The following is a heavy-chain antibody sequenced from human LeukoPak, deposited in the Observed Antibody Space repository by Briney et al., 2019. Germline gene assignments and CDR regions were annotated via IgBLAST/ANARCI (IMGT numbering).Heavy chain of an antibody. CDR1: GFTFSSYS. Sequence: GETLRLSCAASGFTFSSYSMNWVRQAPGKGLEWVSYISSSSSTIYYADSVKGRFTISRDNAKNSLYLQMNSLRAEDTAVYYCARDPQEYYDSSGAFDIWGQGTMVTVSS. CDR2: ISSSSSTI. J-gene: IGHJ3*02. V-gene: IGHV3-48*01. D-gene: IGHD3-22*01. CDR3: ARDPQEYYDSSGAFDI.